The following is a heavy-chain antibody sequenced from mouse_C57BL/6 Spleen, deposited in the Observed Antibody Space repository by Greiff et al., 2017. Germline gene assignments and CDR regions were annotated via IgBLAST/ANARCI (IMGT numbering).Heavy chain of an antibody. V-gene: IGHV1-81*01. J-gene: IGHJ4*01. CDR1: GYTFTSYG. D-gene: IGHD5-1-1*01. Sequence: VQLQQSGAELARPGASVKLSCKASGYTFTSYGISWVKQRTGQGLEWIGGIYPRSGNTYYNEKFKGKATITADKSSSTAYMELRSLTSEDAAVYFCARKYPGAMDYWGQGTSVTVSS. CDR2: IYPRSGNT. CDR3: ARKYPGAMDY.